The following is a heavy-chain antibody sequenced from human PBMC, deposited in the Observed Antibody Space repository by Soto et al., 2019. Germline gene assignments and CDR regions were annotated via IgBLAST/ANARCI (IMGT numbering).Heavy chain of an antibody. Sequence: ASLKVSCKASGYTFTSYDINWVRHATGQGLEWMGWMNPNSGNTGYAQKFQGRVTMTRNTSIRTAYKELSSLRSEDTAVYYCARGGYYDSSGYYPDNWFDPWGQGTLVTVSS. CDR2: MNPNSGNT. CDR1: GYTFTSYD. D-gene: IGHD3-22*01. CDR3: ARGGYYDSSGYYPDNWFDP. J-gene: IGHJ5*02. V-gene: IGHV1-8*01.